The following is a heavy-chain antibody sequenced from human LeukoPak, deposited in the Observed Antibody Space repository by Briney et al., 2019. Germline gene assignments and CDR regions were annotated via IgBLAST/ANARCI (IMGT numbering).Heavy chain of an antibody. J-gene: IGHJ4*02. CDR3: ARVSRYANDY. CDR1: GFTFSSYE. D-gene: IGHD2-2*01. V-gene: IGHV3-48*03. CDR2: ISSSGRII. Sequence: GGSLRLSCAASGFTFSSYEMNWVRQAPGKGLEWVSDISSSGRIIYYADSVKGRFTISRDNTKNSLYLQMNSLRAEDTAVYYCARVSRYANDYWGQGALVTVSS.